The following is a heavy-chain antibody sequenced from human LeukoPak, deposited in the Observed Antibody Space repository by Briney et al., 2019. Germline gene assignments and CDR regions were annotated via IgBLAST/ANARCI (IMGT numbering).Heavy chain of an antibody. CDR1: GFTFSSYG. Sequence: GGSLRLSCAASGFTFSSYGMSWVRQAPGKGLEWVSAISGSGGSTYYADSVKGRFTISRDNSKNTLYLQMNSLIAEDTAVYYCAKDRLWFGELLYSDYWGQGTLVTVSS. J-gene: IGHJ4*02. V-gene: IGHV3-23*01. D-gene: IGHD3-10*01. CDR2: ISGSGGST. CDR3: AKDRLWFGELLYSDY.